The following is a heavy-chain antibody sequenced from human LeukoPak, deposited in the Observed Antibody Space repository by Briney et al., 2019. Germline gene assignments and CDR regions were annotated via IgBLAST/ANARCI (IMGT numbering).Heavy chain of an antibody. CDR1: GYSISSSYY. Sequence: SETLSLTCAVSGYSISSSYYWGWIRQPPGKGLEWIGSIYHSGSTYYNPSLKSRVTISVDTSKNQFSLKLSSVTAADTAVYYCARQGYYDFWSGYRDEGYWGQGTLVTVSS. CDR2: IYHSGST. D-gene: IGHD3-3*01. J-gene: IGHJ4*02. V-gene: IGHV4-38-2*01. CDR3: ARQGYYDFWSGYRDEGY.